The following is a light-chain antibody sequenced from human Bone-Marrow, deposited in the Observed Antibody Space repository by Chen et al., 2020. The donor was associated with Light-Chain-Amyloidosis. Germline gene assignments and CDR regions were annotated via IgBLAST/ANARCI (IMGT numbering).Light chain of an antibody. Sequence: SYELPQPPSVSVSPGQTARITCSGDDLPTKYAYWYQQKPGQAPVLVIHRDTGRPSGISGRFSGSISGTTATLTISGVQAEDEADYHCQSADSSGTYEVIFGGGTKLTVL. CDR3: QSADSSGTYEVI. V-gene: IGLV3-25*03. CDR2: RDT. CDR1: DLPTKY. J-gene: IGLJ2*01.